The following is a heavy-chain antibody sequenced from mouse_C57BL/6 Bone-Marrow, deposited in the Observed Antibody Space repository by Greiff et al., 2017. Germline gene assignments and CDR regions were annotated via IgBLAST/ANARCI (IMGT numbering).Heavy chain of an antibody. J-gene: IGHJ4*01. Sequence: QVQLQQPGTELVKPGASVKLSCKASGYTFTSYWMNWVKQRPGQGLEWIGKINPSNGGTNYNEKFKSKATLTVDKSSITAYMQLNSLTSEDSAVYYCARDYDYYYAMDYWGQGTSVTVSS. CDR3: ARDYDYYYAMDY. D-gene: IGHD2-4*01. CDR1: GYTFTSYW. CDR2: INPSNGGT. V-gene: IGHV1-53*01.